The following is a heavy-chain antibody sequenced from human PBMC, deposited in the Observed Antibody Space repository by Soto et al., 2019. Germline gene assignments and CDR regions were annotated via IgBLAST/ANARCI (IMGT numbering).Heavy chain of an antibody. D-gene: IGHD5-18*01. Sequence: LRLSCEASGFSFSSFAMNWVRQAPGRGLEWVSYISDDGASIYYADSLKGRFTISRDNAKNSLSLQMNNLRAEDTAVYYCARENSVQAWLHHFDHWGLGTLVTVSS. CDR2: ISDDGASI. CDR1: GFSFSSFA. V-gene: IGHV3-48*03. CDR3: ARENSVQAWLHHFDH. J-gene: IGHJ4*02.